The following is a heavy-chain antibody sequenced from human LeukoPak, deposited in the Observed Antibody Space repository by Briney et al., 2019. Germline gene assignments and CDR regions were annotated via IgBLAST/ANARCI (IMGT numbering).Heavy chain of an antibody. CDR1: GGSISSSSYY. J-gene: IGHJ5*02. D-gene: IGHD5-18*01. Sequence: SETLSLTCTVSGGSISSSSYYWGWISQPPGKGLEWIGSIYYSGSAYYNPSLKSRVTISVDTSKNQFSLKLSSVTAADTAVYYCARVTGSSAMVKRLGVGWFDPWGQGTLVTVSS. CDR2: IYYSGSA. CDR3: ARVTGSSAMVKRLGVGWFDP. V-gene: IGHV4-39*01.